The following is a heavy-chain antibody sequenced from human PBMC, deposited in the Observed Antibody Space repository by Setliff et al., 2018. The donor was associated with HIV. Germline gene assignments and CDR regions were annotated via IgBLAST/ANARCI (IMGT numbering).Heavy chain of an antibody. J-gene: IGHJ5*02. CDR3: ARDRIWKGGFNL. Sequence: SETLSLTCTVSGGSITSYYWSWIRQPAGKGLEWFGRIYISGSTNYNPSFESRVTMSIDTSKNQFSLKLSSVTAADSAVYYCARDRIWKGGFNLWGQGTLVTVSS. V-gene: IGHV4-4*07. D-gene: IGHD3-3*01. CDR1: GGSITSYY. CDR2: IYISGST.